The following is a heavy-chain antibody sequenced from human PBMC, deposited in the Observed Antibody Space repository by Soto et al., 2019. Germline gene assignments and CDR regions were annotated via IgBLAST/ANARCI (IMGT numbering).Heavy chain of an antibody. J-gene: IGHJ4*02. Sequence: EVPLVESGGGLVQPGRSLRLSCTGSGFTFGDYAMSWFRLAPGQGLEWVGFIRSKGFGGTTEYAASAKGRFTISREDSTSIAYLQMNSLKTEDTAVYYCTRSKSVDYWGQGTLVTVS. CDR2: IRSKGFGGTT. CDR1: GFTFGDYA. V-gene: IGHV3-49*03. CDR3: TRSKSVDY.